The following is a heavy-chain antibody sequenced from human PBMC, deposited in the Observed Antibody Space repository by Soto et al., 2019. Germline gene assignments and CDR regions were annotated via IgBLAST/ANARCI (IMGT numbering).Heavy chain of an antibody. CDR2: ISGSGGST. CDR1: GFTFSSYA. D-gene: IGHD3-9*01. Sequence: GGSLRLSCAASGFTFSSYAMSWVRQAPGKGLEWVSAISGSGGSTYYADPVKGRFTISRDNSKNTLYLQMNSLRAEDTAVYYCAKAKITHYDILTGYPATYYYYGMDVWGQGTTVTVSS. V-gene: IGHV3-23*01. J-gene: IGHJ6*02. CDR3: AKAKITHYDILTGYPATYYYYGMDV.